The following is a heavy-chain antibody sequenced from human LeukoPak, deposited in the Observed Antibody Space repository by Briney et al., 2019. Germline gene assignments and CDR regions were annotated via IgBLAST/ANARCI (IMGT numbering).Heavy chain of an antibody. Sequence: PSETLSLTSTVSGGSISSYYWSWIRQPPGKGLGWSGYIYYSGSTNYNPSLKSRVTISVDTSKNQFSLKLSSVTAADTAVYYCARDPGGYYDSSGYFDYWGQGTLVTVSS. J-gene: IGHJ4*02. V-gene: IGHV4-59*01. D-gene: IGHD3-22*01. CDR2: IYYSGST. CDR3: ARDPGGYYDSSGYFDY. CDR1: GGSISSYY.